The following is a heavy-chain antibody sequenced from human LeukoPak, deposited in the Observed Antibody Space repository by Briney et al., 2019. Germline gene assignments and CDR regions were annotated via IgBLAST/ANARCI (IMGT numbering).Heavy chain of an antibody. CDR1: GGSISSYY. J-gene: IGHJ4*02. Sequence: SETLSLTCTVSGGSISSYYWSWIRQPPGKGLEWFGYIYYSGSTNYNPSLKSRVTLSMDTSKNQFSLKLRSVTAADTAVYFCARFPYFEGFDYWGQGTQVIVSS. V-gene: IGHV4-59*12. CDR3: ARFPYFEGFDY. D-gene: IGHD3-9*01. CDR2: IYYSGST.